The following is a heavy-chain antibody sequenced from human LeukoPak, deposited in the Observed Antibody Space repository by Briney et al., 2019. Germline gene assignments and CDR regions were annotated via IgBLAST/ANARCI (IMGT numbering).Heavy chain of an antibody. CDR3: ARLGTTAMVNY. CDR2: IYYSGST. CDR1: GGSFSGYY. J-gene: IGHJ4*02. V-gene: IGHV4-59*01. Sequence: SETLSLTCAVYGGSFSGYYWSWIRQPPGKGLEWIGYIYYSGSTNYNPSLKSRVTISVDTSKNQFSLKLSSVTAADTAVYYCARLGTTAMVNYWGQGTLVTVSS. D-gene: IGHD5-18*01.